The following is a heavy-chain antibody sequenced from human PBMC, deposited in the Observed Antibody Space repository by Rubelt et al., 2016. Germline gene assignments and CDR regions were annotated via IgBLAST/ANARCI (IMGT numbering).Heavy chain of an antibody. CDR2: ISGSGGTT. CDR1: GFTFSSYG. V-gene: IGHV3-23*04. J-gene: IGHJ6*02. Sequence: EVQLVESGGGLLQPGGSLRLSCAASGFTFSSYGMSWVRQSPGKGLEWVSGISGSGGTTYYANSVKGRFTISRDNSKNTLYLQMNSLRAEDTAVYYCARAGYSYGDYYYYGMDVWGQGTTVTVSS. CDR3: ARAGYSYGDYYYYGMDV. D-gene: IGHD5-18*01.